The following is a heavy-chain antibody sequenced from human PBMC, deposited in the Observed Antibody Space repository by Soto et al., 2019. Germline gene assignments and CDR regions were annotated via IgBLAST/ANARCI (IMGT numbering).Heavy chain of an antibody. CDR3: ARAGRLEGYTAMGNDY. V-gene: IGHV1-18*01. J-gene: IGHJ4*02. CDR2: ISAYNGNT. D-gene: IGHD5-18*01. CDR1: GYTFTSYG. Sequence: QVQLVQSGAEVKKPGASVQDSCKTSGYTFTSYGISWVRQAPGQGLEWMGWISAYNGNTNYAQKLQGRGTMTTDTIKRTAYMERRILRSEDTAVYYCARAGRLEGYTAMGNDYWGQGTLVTVFS.